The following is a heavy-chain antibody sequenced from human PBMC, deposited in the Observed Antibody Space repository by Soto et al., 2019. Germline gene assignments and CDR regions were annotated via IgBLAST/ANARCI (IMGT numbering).Heavy chain of an antibody. CDR3: GQGDTSFGVVDD. J-gene: IGHJ4*02. V-gene: IGHV3-11*06. CDR2: INTDPTYI. Sequence: PGGSLRLSCAGSGFTFRDYFLPCIRQTPWKVLDVISYINTDPTYIKYAVSVKGRFTVSRDNAKNSVFLQMNSLRPEDTALYYCGQGDTSFGVVDDWCPGSLVTVSS. D-gene: IGHD3-3*01. CDR1: GFTFRDYF.